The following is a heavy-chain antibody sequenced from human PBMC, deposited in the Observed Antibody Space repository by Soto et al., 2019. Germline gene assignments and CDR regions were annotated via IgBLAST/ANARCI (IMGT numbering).Heavy chain of an antibody. CDR3: ARGGQHLGEFSLGQFDS. CDR1: GVSVTGGNFF. V-gene: IGHV4-61*01. D-gene: IGHD3-16*02. J-gene: IGHJ4*02. Sequence: QVQLQGSGPRLVKPSETLSLSCTVSGVSVTGGNFFWCWIRQPPGKTLEWLGCISNSETTNSNPSLKSRVTLSLDTSRNQFSLTLNSVTAADTAVYFCARGGQHLGEFSLGQFDSWGQGTLVNVSS. CDR2: ISNSETT.